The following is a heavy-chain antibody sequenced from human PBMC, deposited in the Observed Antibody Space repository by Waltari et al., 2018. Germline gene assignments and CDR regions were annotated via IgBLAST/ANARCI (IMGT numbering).Heavy chain of an antibody. CDR3: ARGGSSGYSFGFY. D-gene: IGHD5-18*01. CDR1: GFTFSTYC. J-gene: IGHJ4*02. CDR2: INTDGSST. Sequence: EVQLVESGGGLVQPGGSLRLSCAASGFTFSTYCIHWVRTAPGKGLVWVSRINTDGSSTSYADSVKGRFTVSRDNAKNMLYLQMNSLRAEDTAVYYCARGGSSGYSFGFYWGQGSLVTVSS. V-gene: IGHV3-74*01.